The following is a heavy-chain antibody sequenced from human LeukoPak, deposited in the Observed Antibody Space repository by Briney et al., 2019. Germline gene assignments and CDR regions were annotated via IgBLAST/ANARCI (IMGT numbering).Heavy chain of an antibody. Sequence: GGSLRLSCAASGFTFSSYGMHWVRQAPGKGLEWVAVISYDGSNKYYADSVKGRFAISRDNSKNTLYLQMNSLRAEDTAVYYCAKERRGYYYDSSGYFFDYWGQGTLVTVSS. V-gene: IGHV3-30*18. CDR3: AKERRGYYYDSSGYFFDY. D-gene: IGHD3-22*01. CDR1: GFTFSSYG. J-gene: IGHJ4*02. CDR2: ISYDGSNK.